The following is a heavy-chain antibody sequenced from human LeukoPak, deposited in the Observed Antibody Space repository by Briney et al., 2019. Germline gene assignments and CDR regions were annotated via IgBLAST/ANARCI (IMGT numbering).Heavy chain of an antibody. CDR1: GFTFSSYG. CDR3: AKDVRYCSGGSCSVEKILSYYMDV. V-gene: IGHV3-30*18. Sequence: PGGSLRLSCAASGFTFSSYGMHWVRQAPGKGLEWVAVISYDGSNKHYANSVKGRFTISRDNSKNTLYLQMNSLRAEDTAVYYCAKDVRYCSGGSCSVEKILSYYMDVWGKGTTVTVSS. D-gene: IGHD2-15*01. J-gene: IGHJ6*03. CDR2: ISYDGSNK.